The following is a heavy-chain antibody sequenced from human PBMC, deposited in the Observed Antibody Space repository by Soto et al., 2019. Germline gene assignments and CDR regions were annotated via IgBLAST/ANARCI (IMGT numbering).Heavy chain of an antibody. V-gene: IGHV4-4*07. Sequence: SETLSLTCTVSGGSISSYYWSWIRQTAGKGLEWIGRIYPSGNTNYNPSLKSRGTLSIDTSKNQLSLKMSSVTAADTAVYFCAGDEGYYYSGMDVWGQGTAVTVSS. CDR1: GGSISSYY. J-gene: IGHJ6*02. CDR3: AGDEGYYYSGMDV. CDR2: IYPSGNT.